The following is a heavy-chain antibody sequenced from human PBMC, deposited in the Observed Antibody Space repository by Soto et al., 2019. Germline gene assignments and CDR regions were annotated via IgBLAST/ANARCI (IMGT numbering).Heavy chain of an antibody. V-gene: IGHV3-73*01. Sequence: PGGSLRLSCVASGFTFSGFSIHWIRQASGKGLEWVGRVRNKANNYATSYSASMRGIFTISRDDSKNTAFLEMNSLKTEDTAVYYCTRSSNWVSDYWGQGTQVTVSS. CDR3: TRSSNWVSDY. J-gene: IGHJ4*02. CDR2: VRNKANNYAT. D-gene: IGHD1-1*01. CDR1: GFTFSGFS.